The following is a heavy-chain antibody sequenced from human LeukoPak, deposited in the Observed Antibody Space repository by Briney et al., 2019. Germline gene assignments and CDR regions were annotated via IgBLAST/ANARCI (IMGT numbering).Heavy chain of an antibody. J-gene: IGHJ4*02. CDR2: IYYTGGT. Sequence: SETLSLTCAVSGASISGSGYYLGWIRQPPGKGLEWIGNIYYTGGTYYNASLQSRVTISIDMSKNQFSLRLSSVTAADTAMYYCVKSGGYGLIDYWGQGTLVTVSS. V-gene: IGHV4-39*01. CDR3: VKSGGYGLIDY. CDR1: GASISGSGYY. D-gene: IGHD6-19*01.